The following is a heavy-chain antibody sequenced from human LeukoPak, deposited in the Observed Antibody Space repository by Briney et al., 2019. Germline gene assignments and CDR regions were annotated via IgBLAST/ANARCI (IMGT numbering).Heavy chain of an antibody. V-gene: IGHV3-23*01. CDR2: ISGSGGST. CDR3: AKDYGRIAAAGTGYYFDY. Sequence: GGSLRLSCAASGFTFSSYAMSWVRQAPGKGLERVSAISGSGGSTYYADSVKGRFTISRDNSKNTLYLQMNSLRAEDTAVYYCAKDYGRIAAAGTGYYFDYWGQGTLVTVSS. D-gene: IGHD6-13*01. J-gene: IGHJ4*02. CDR1: GFTFSSYA.